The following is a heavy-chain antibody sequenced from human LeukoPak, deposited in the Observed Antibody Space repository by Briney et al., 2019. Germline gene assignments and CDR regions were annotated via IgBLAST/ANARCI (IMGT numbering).Heavy chain of an antibody. V-gene: IGHV4-59*08. CDR3: ARHRRIMITFGGVMRAFDI. CDR1: GGSISSYY. Sequence: PSETLSLTCTVSGGSISSYYWSWIRQPPGKGLEWIGYIYYSGSTNYNPSLKSRVTISVDTSKNQFSLKLSSVTAADTAVYYRARHRRIMITFGGVMRAFDIWGQGTMVTVSS. CDR2: IYYSGST. D-gene: IGHD3-16*01. J-gene: IGHJ3*02.